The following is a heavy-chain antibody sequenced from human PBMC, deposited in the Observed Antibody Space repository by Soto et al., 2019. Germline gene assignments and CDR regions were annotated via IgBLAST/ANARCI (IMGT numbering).Heavy chain of an antibody. Sequence: ASVKVSCKASGGTFSSYAISWVRQAPGQGLEWMGGIIPIFGTANYAQKFQGRVTITADESTSTAYMELSSLRSEDTAVYYCARYQTARQIVVVPAALYGMDVWGQGTTVTVSS. D-gene: IGHD2-2*01. CDR1: GGTFSSYA. J-gene: IGHJ6*02. CDR2: IIPIFGTA. CDR3: ARYQTARQIVVVPAALYGMDV. V-gene: IGHV1-69*13.